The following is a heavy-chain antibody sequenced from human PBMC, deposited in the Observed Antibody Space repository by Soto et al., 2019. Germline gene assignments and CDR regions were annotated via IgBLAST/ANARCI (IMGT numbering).Heavy chain of an antibody. D-gene: IGHD5-18*01. CDR2: INHSGST. CDR1: GFTFSSYA. J-gene: IGHJ6*02. Sequence: GSLRLSCAASGFTFSSYAMSWVRQAPGKGLEWIGEINHSGSTNYNPSLKSRVTISVDASKNQFSLKLSSVTAADTAVYYCARGTGYSYASGYYYGMDVWGQGTTVTVSS. CDR3: ARGTGYSYASGYYYGMDV. V-gene: IGHV4-34*01.